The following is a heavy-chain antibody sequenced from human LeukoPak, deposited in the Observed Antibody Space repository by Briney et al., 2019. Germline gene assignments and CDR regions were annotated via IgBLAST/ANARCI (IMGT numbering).Heavy chain of an antibody. J-gene: IGHJ3*02. CDR3: AKAKITLIVVANPNSGALDI. CDR2: ISGSGSST. Sequence: GGSLRLSCAASGFTFRVYAMTWVRQVPGKGLEWVSGISGSGSSTYSADSVKGRFTISRDNSNDTLYLQMNSLRAEDTALYYCAKAKITLIVVANPNSGALDIWGQGTMVTVSS. CDR1: GFTFRVYA. V-gene: IGHV3-23*01. D-gene: IGHD3-22*01.